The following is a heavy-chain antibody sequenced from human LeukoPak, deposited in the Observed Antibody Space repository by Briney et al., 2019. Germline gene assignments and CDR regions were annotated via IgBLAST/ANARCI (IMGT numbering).Heavy chain of an antibody. CDR3: ARGLREGYDSFPDY. Sequence: GGSLRLSCAASGFSVSNNYMSWVRQAPGKGLEWVSAISGSGGSTYYADSVKGRFTISRDNSKNTLYLQMNSLRAEDTAVYYCARGLREGYDSFPDYWGQGTLVTVSS. CDR1: GFSVSNNY. D-gene: IGHD3-22*01. V-gene: IGHV3-23*01. CDR2: ISGSGGST. J-gene: IGHJ4*02.